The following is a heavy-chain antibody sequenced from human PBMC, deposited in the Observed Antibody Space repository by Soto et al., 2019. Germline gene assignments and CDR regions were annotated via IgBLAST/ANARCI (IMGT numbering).Heavy chain of an antibody. Sequence: SGPTLVTATQPLTLTCPFSGFSLSTSGVAVGWIRQAPRKAPEWLAFIFWDDDKRYSPSLENRLTITKDTSKNQVVLTMTNMEPVDTATYYCARIFDFWSGYYFSYWGRGTLVTVSS. J-gene: IGHJ4*02. V-gene: IGHV2-5*02. CDR2: IFWDDDK. CDR1: GFSLSTSGVA. CDR3: ARIFDFWSGYYFSY. D-gene: IGHD3-3*01.